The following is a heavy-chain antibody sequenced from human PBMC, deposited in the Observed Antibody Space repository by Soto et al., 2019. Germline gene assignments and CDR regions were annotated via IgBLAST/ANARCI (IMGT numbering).Heavy chain of an antibody. V-gene: IGHV1-8*01. D-gene: IGHD6-19*01. CDR2: MNPNSGNT. CDR3: ARGIEVVVPGTGRAIDI. CDR1: GYTFTSYD. J-gene: IGHJ3*02. Sequence: ASVKVSCKASGYTFTSYDINWVRQATGQGLEWMGWMNPNSGNTGYAQKFQGRVTMTRNTSISTAYMELSSLRSEDTAVYYCARGIEVVVPGTGRAIDIWGQGTMVTVS.